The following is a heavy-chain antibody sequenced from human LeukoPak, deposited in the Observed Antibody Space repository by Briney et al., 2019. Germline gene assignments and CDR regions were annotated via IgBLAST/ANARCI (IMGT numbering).Heavy chain of an antibody. CDR1: GFTFSTYA. CDR2: ISGSGERI. CDR3: AKGGYSYDS. J-gene: IGHJ4*02. V-gene: IGHV3-23*01. D-gene: IGHD5-18*01. Sequence: GGSLRLSCAVSGFTFSTYAMTWARQAPGRGLEWVSVISGSGERIYYADSVKGRFTISRDNSENTLYLQMNSLRADDTAVYYCAKGGYSYDSWGQGTLVTVSS.